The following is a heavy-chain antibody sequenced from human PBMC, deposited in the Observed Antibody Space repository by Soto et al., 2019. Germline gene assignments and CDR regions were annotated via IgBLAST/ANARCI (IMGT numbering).Heavy chain of an antibody. V-gene: IGHV4-34*01. J-gene: IGHJ6*03. CDR3: AREGGVVPAALSGYYMDV. Sequence: QVQLQQWGAGLLKPSETLSLTCAVYGGSFSGYYWSWIRQPPGKGLEWIGEINHSGSTNYNPSLKSRVSISVDTSKTQFSLKLSSVTAADTAVYYCAREGGVVPAALSGYYMDVWGKGTTVTVSS. D-gene: IGHD2-2*01. CDR2: INHSGST. CDR1: GGSFSGYY.